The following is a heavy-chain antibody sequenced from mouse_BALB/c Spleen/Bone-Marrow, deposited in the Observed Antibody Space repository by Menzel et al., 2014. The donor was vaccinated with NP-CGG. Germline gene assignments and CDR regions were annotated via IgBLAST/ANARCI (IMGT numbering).Heavy chain of an antibody. CDR2: INSNGGST. Sequence: EVKLMESGGGLVQPGGSLKLSCAASGFTFSSYGMSWVRQTPDKRLELVATINSNGGSTYYPDSVKGRFTISRDNAKNTLHLQMSSLKSEDTAMYYCARERYYGNGRIFEYWGQGTTLTVSS. J-gene: IGHJ2*01. D-gene: IGHD1-1*01. CDR3: ARERYYGNGRIFEY. CDR1: GFTFSSYG. V-gene: IGHV5-6-3*01.